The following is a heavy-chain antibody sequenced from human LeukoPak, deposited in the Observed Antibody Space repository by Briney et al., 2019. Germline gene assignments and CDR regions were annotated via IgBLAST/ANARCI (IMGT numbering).Heavy chain of an antibody. CDR1: GYTITSYD. CDR2: MNPNSGNT. Sequence: ASVKVSCKASGYTITSYDINWVRQATGQGLEWMGWMNPNSGNTGYAQKFQGRVTMTRNTSISTAYMELSSLRSEDTAVYYCARVITMVRGALRYWGQGTLVTVSS. D-gene: IGHD3-10*01. CDR3: ARVITMVRGALRY. V-gene: IGHV1-8*01. J-gene: IGHJ4*02.